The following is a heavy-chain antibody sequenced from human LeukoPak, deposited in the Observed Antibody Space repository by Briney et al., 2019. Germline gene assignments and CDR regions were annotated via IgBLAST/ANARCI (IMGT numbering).Heavy chain of an antibody. CDR3: ARAEDYYDSSCYLYYYGMDV. Sequence: TSETLSLTCTVSGGSTSTSYWTWIRQPPGKGLEWIGSISSSGSTNYNPSLQSRVTMSVDTSKNQFSLKLSSVTAADTAVYYCARAEDYYDSSCYLYYYGMDVWGQGTTVTVSS. V-gene: IGHV4-59*01. J-gene: IGHJ6*02. CDR2: ISSSGST. CDR1: GGSTSTSY. D-gene: IGHD3-22*01.